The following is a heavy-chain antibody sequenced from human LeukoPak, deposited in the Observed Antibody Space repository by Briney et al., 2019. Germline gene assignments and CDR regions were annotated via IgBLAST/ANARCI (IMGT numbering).Heavy chain of an antibody. CDR3: ANGDPGPADHPMNDYYYSLDV. V-gene: IGHV3-30*18. J-gene: IGHJ6*02. CDR2: ISYDGNTK. Sequence: GGSLRLSCAASGFTFGSYGMHWVRQAPGKGLEWVAFISYDGNTKYYSGSAKGRFTISRDNSKNTLYLQMNSLRPEDTAVYYCANGDPGPADHPMNDYYYSLDVWGQGTTVIVSS. D-gene: IGHD2-2*01. CDR1: GFTFGSYG.